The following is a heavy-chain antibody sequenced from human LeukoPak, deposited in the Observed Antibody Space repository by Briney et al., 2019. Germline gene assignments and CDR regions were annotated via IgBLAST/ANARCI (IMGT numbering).Heavy chain of an antibody. Sequence: ASVKVSCKASGGTFSSDALSWVRQAPGQGLEWMGRIIPIFGIANYAQNFQGRATITADKSTSTVYMELSSLRSEDTAVYYCARAGSYDSSDYYHEDSWGQGTLVTVSS. V-gene: IGHV1-69*04. CDR3: ARAGSYDSSDYYHEDS. D-gene: IGHD3-22*01. J-gene: IGHJ4*02. CDR1: GGTFSSDA. CDR2: IIPIFGIA.